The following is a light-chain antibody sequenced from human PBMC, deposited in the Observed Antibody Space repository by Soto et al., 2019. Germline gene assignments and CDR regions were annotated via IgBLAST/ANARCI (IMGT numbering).Light chain of an antibody. CDR3: CSYAGSYTGV. CDR1: SSDIGGYNS. J-gene: IGLJ1*01. CDR2: AVS. Sequence: QSALTQPASVSGSPGQSITISCTGTSSDIGGYNSVSWYQQHPGKAPKLVIYAVSNRPSGVSSRFFGSKSGNTASLTISGLQAEDEADYYCCSYAGSYTGVFGTGTKVTVL. V-gene: IGLV2-14*01.